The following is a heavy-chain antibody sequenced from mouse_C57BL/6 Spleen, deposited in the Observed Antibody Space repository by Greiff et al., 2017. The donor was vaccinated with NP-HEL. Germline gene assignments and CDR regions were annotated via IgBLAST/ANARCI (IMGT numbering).Heavy chain of an antibody. J-gene: IGHJ2*01. Sequence: EVHLVESGGDLVKPGGSLKLSCAASGFTFSSYGMSWVRQTPDKRLEWVATISSGGSYTYYPDSVKGRFTISRDNAKNTLYLQMSSLKSEDTAMYYCARDSYLYFDYWGQGTTLTVSS. CDR3: ARDSYLYFDY. CDR1: GFTFSSYG. CDR2: ISSGGSYT. D-gene: IGHD2-12*01. V-gene: IGHV5-6*01.